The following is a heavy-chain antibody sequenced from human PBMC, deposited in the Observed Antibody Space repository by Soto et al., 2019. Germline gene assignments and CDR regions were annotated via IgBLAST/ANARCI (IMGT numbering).Heavy chain of an antibody. Sequence: GESLKISCAASGFTFSSYTMNWVRQAPGKGLEWVSSISSGSSNIEYADSVKGRFTISRDNTKNLLYLQMNSLRVEDTAVYYCASRGMAARWVVDYWGQGTLVTVSS. CDR2: ISSGSSNI. CDR3: ASRGMAARWVVDY. D-gene: IGHD6-6*01. J-gene: IGHJ4*02. CDR1: GFTFSSYT. V-gene: IGHV3-21*01.